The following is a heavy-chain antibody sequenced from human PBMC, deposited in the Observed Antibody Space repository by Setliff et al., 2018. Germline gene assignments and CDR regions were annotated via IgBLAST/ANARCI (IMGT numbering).Heavy chain of an antibody. CDR1: GASVINYY. CDR3: VGVGREYGDSSGHAALRN. V-gene: IGHV4-4*07. D-gene: IGHD3-3*01. Sequence: SETLSLTCTAYGASVINYYWNWIRQSAGKGLEWLGRIYRDGRSSYNPSLKSRISMSLDASKNEIFLKMSSLTAADTARYYCVGVGREYGDSSGHAALRNWGQGKRVTVSS. CDR2: IYRDGRS. J-gene: IGHJ4*02.